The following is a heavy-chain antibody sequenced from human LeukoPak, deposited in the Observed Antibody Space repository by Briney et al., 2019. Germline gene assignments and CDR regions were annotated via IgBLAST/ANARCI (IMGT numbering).Heavy chain of an antibody. D-gene: IGHD2-15*01. CDR2: IYPGDSDT. CDR1: GYSFTSYW. V-gene: IGHV5-51*01. CDR3: ARLGSNCSGGSCYYWFDP. Sequence: GESLQISCKGSGYSFTSYWIGWVRQMPGKGLEWMGIIYPGDSDTRYSPSFQGQVTISADKSISTAYLQWSSLKASDTAMYYCARLGSNCSGGSCYYWFDPWGQGTLVTVSS. J-gene: IGHJ5*02.